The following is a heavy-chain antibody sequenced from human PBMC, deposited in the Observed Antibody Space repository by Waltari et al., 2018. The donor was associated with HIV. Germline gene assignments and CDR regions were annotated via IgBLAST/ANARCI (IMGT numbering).Heavy chain of an antibody. CDR2: INPSGGST. CDR1: GYPFTSFY. J-gene: IGHJ3*02. CDR3: ARGYYYDTYAFDI. Sequence: QVQLVQSGAEVKKPGASVKVSCKASGYPFTSFYIHWVRQAPGQGLEWMGIINPSGGSTSYAQKFQGRVTMTRDTSTSTVYMELSSLRSEDTAVYYCARGYYYDTYAFDIWGQGTMVTVSS. V-gene: IGHV1-46*01. D-gene: IGHD3-22*01.